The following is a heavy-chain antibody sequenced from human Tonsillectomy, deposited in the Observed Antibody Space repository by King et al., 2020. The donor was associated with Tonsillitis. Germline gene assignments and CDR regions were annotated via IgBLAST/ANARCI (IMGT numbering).Heavy chain of an antibody. CDR2: ISHSGTT. CDR3: AAPVPVAIN. V-gene: IGHV4-34*01. CDR1: GGSVSGYY. J-gene: IGHJ4*02. Sequence: VQLQQWGAGLLKPSETLSLTCAVYGGSVSGYYWNWIRQPPGKGLEWIGEISHSGTTNYKPSLKSRVTISVDTSKNQFSLKLSSVTAADTAVYYCAAPVPVAINWGQGTLVTVSS. D-gene: IGHD2-2*01.